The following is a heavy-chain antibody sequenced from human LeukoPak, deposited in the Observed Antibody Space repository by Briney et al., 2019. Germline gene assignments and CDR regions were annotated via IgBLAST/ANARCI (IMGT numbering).Heavy chain of an antibody. J-gene: IGHJ4*02. CDR1: GGSFSGYY. CDR3: ARDGPYSSSWEFDY. Sequence: SETLSLTSAVYGGSFSGYYWSWIRQPPGKGLEWIGYIYYSGSTNYNPSLKSRVTISVDTSKNQFSLKLSSVTAADTAVYYCARDGPYSSSWEFDYWGQGTLVTVSS. V-gene: IGHV4-59*01. D-gene: IGHD6-13*01. CDR2: IYYSGST.